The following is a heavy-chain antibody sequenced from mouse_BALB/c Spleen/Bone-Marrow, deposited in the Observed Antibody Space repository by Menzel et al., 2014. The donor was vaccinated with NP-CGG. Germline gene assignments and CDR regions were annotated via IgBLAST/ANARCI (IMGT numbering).Heavy chain of an antibody. V-gene: IGHV3-1*02. CDR1: GYSITSGYS. J-gene: IGHJ1*01. Sequence: VQLKQSGPDLVKPSQSLSLTCTVTGYSITSGYSWHWIRQFPGNKLEWMGYIHYGGSTNYNPSLKSRISITRDTSKNQFFLQLNSVTTEDTATYYCARSTVVPYWYFDIWGAGTTVTVSS. CDR3: ARSTVVPYWYFDI. CDR2: IHYGGST. D-gene: IGHD1-1*01.